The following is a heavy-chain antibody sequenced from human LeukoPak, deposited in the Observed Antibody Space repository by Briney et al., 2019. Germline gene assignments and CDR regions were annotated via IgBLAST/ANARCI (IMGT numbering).Heavy chain of an antibody. D-gene: IGHD6-13*01. CDR2: INHSGST. CDR3: ARRRAAAGTFALDY. J-gene: IGHJ4*02. Sequence: SETLSLTCAVYGGSFSGYYWSWIRQPPGKGLEWIGEINHSGSTNYNPSLKSRVTISVDTSKNQFSLKLSSVTAADTAVYYCARRRAAAGTFALDYWGQGTLVTVSS. V-gene: IGHV4-34*01. CDR1: GGSFSGYY.